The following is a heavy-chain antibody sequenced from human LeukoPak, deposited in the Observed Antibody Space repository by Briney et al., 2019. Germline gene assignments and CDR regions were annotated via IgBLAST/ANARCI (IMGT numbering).Heavy chain of an antibody. Sequence: GRSLRLSCAASGFTFSSYCMQWVRQAPGKGLEWVAFIRYDGSNKYYADSVKGRFTISRDNSKNTLYLQMNSLRAEDTDVYYCAKGGGITIFGVALGYYYYMDVWGKGTTVTVSS. CDR2: IRYDGSNK. V-gene: IGHV3-30*02. CDR3: AKGGGITIFGVALGYYYYMDV. J-gene: IGHJ6*03. D-gene: IGHD3-3*01. CDR1: GFTFSSYC.